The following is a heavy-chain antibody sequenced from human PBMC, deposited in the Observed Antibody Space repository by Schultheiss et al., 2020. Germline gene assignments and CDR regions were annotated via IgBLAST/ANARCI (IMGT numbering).Heavy chain of an antibody. J-gene: IGHJ5*02. D-gene: IGHD6-13*01. CDR3: ARDLVYSSSWYRGDDWFDP. Sequence: ASVKVSCKASGYTFTSYNINWVRQATGQGLEWMGWINPNSGGTKEAQNFQGRVTMTRDTSITTAYMELNRLRSDDTALYYCARDLVYSSSWYRGDDWFDPWGQGTLVTVSS. CDR1: GYTFTSYN. CDR2: INPNSGGT. V-gene: IGHV1-2*02.